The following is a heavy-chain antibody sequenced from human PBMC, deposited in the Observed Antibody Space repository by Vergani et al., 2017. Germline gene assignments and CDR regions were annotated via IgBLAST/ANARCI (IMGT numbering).Heavy chain of an antibody. CDR1: GGSFTSYH. V-gene: IGHV4-34*01. D-gene: IGHD4-11*01. J-gene: IGHJ6*03. Sequence: QVQLQQWGGGLLKPSETLSLTCVVNGGSFTSYHWTWIRQSPGEGLEWVGDIDHTGRPDYNPSLKSRLTISVDKSRNQFSLTLNSVPATYTAIYFCARVNTETNGHLYYYYYRDVWGQGTAVTVS. CDR3: ARVNTETNGHLYYYYYRDV. CDR2: IDHTGRP.